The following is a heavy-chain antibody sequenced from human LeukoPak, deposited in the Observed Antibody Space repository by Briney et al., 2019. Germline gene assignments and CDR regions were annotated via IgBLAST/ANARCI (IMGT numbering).Heavy chain of an antibody. V-gene: IGHV3-23*01. CDR2: ISGSGGST. J-gene: IGHJ6*02. Sequence: GGSLRLSCAASGFTFSSYAMSWVRQAPGKGLEWVSAISGSGGSTYYADSVKGRFTISRDSSKNTLYLQMNSLRAEDTAVYYCAKWVVRPYYGMDVWGQGTTVTVSS. D-gene: IGHD3-10*01. CDR1: GFTFSSYA. CDR3: AKWVVRPYYGMDV.